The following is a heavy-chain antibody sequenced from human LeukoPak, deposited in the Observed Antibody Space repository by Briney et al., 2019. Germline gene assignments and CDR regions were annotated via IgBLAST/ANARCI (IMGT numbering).Heavy chain of an antibody. CDR1: GFTFSSYA. J-gene: IGHJ4*02. Sequence: PGGSLRLSCAASGFTFSSYAMSWVRQAPGKGLEWIGSIYHSGSTYFNPSLKSRVTISVDTSKNQFSLKLSSVTAADTAVYYCAKRGNWGFFDYWGQGTLVTVSS. CDR3: AKRGNWGFFDY. V-gene: IGHV4-38-2*01. CDR2: IYHSGST. D-gene: IGHD7-27*01.